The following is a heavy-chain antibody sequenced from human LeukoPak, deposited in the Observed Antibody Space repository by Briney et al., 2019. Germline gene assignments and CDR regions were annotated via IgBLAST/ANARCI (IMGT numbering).Heavy chain of an antibody. J-gene: IGHJ4*02. D-gene: IGHD3-9*01. CDR3: ARDYDILTGGYYFDY. V-gene: IGHV1-69*06. Sequence: GASVNVSCKASGGTFSSYASSWVRQAPGQGLEWMGGIIPIFGTANYAQKFQGRVTITADKSTSTAYMELSSLRSEDTAVYYCARDYDILTGGYYFDYWGQGTLVTVSS. CDR2: IIPIFGTA. CDR1: GGTFSSYA.